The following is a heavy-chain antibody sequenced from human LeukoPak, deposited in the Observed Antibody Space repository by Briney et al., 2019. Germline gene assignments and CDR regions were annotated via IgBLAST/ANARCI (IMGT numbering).Heavy chain of an antibody. CDR1: GFTFSSYE. J-gene: IGHJ3*02. V-gene: IGHV3-48*03. CDR3: ARLGAVAYAFDI. CDR2: ISRSATTI. Sequence: GGSLRLSCAASGFTFSSYEMNWVRQAPGKGLEWVSSISRSATTIYYADSVKGRFTISRDNAKNTLYLQMNSLIAEDTAVYYCARLGAVAYAFDIWGQGTMVTVSS. D-gene: IGHD6-19*01.